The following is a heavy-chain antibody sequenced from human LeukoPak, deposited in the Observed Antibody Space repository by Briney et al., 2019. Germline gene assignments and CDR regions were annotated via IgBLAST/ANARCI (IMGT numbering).Heavy chain of an antibody. CDR1: GFTFRSYA. J-gene: IGHJ4*02. D-gene: IGHD3-10*01. Sequence: GGSLRLSCAASGFTFRSYAMHWVRQAPGKGLEWVAVISYDGSNKYYADSVKGRFTISRDNSKNTLYLQMNSLRAEDTAVYYCAREPYSSGSYQVDYWGQGTPVTVSS. CDR2: ISYDGSNK. CDR3: AREPYSSGSYQVDY. V-gene: IGHV3-30-3*01.